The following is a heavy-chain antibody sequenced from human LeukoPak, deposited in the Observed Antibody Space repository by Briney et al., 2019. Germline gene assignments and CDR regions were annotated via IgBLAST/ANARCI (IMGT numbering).Heavy chain of an antibody. CDR2: IYCNDDK. V-gene: IGHV2-5*01. J-gene: IGHJ3*02. CDR1: GFSLSTSGVG. D-gene: IGHD2-15*01. Sequence: SGPTLAKPTQTLTLTCSFSGFSLSTSGVGVGWIRQPSGKALEWLAAIYCNDDKCYSPSLESRLTITKDTSKNQVVLTMPNMEPVGTAIYYCARRHILGYCSSGTRCLDAFDIGGQGTRVTIYS. CDR3: ARRHILGYCSSGTRCLDAFDI.